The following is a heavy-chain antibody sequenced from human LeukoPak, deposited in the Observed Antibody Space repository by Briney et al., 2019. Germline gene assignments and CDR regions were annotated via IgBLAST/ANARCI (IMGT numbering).Heavy chain of an antibody. D-gene: IGHD3-10*01. J-gene: IGHJ4*02. CDR2: ISGSGGST. CDR1: GFTFTSYA. Sequence: GGSLRLSCAASGFTFTSYAMNWVRQAPGEGLEWVSDISGSGGSTYYADSVKGRFTISRDNSKNTLYLQMNSLRAEDTAVYYCXKAXXXGSRAFDYWGQGTLVTV. V-gene: IGHV3-23*01. CDR3: XKAXXXGSRAFDY.